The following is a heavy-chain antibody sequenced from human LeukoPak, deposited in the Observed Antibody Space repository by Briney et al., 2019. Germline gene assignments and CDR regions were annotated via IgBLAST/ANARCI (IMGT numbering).Heavy chain of an antibody. Sequence: GASVKVSCKASGYTFTGYYMHWVRQAPGQGLEWMGWINPNSGGTNYAQKFQGRVTMTRDTSISTAYMELSRLRSDDTAVYYCARDLQHYYDSSGYHRGMDVWGQGTTVTVSS. J-gene: IGHJ6*02. CDR2: INPNSGGT. CDR1: GYTFTGYY. V-gene: IGHV1-2*02. CDR3: ARDLQHYYDSSGYHRGMDV. D-gene: IGHD3-22*01.